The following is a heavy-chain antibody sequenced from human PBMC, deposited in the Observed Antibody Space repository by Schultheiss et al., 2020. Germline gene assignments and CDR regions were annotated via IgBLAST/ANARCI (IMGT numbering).Heavy chain of an antibody. V-gene: IGHV3-30*02. J-gene: IGHJ4*02. Sequence: GGSLRLSCAASGFTFSSYSMNWVRQAPGKGLEWVAVIWYDGSNKYYADSVKGRFTISRDNSKNTLYLQMNSLRAEDTAVYYCAKDRIAAALDYWGQGTLVTVSS. D-gene: IGHD6-13*01. CDR1: GFTFSSYS. CDR2: IWYDGSNK. CDR3: AKDRIAAALDY.